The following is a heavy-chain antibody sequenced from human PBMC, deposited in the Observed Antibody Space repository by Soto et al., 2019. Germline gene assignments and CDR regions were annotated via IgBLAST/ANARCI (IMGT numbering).Heavy chain of an antibody. CDR2: INHSGST. Sequence: QVQLQRWGAGLLKPSETLSLTCAVYGGSFSGYYWSWIRQPPGKGLEWIGEINHSGSTNYNPSLKSRVTISVDTSKNQFPLMRSSVTAADTAVYYCARGRYSGTLYYFDYWGQGTLVTFSS. J-gene: IGHJ4*02. V-gene: IGHV4-34*01. CDR1: GGSFSGYY. D-gene: IGHD1-26*01. CDR3: ARGRYSGTLYYFDY.